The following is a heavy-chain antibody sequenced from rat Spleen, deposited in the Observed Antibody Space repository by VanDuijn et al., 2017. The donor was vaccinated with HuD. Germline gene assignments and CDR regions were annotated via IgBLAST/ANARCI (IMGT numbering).Heavy chain of an antibody. D-gene: IGHD1-2*01. Sequence: EVQLVESGGDLVQPGRSLKLSCAASGFTFNNYWMTWIRQAPGKGLEWVASITNTGGSTYYPDSVKGRFTISRDNAKSTLYLQMNSLRSEDTATYYCGKDMNYYSTYPFYVMGDWGQGASVTVSS. CDR1: GFTFNNYW. J-gene: IGHJ4*01. CDR3: GKDMNYYSTYPFYVMGD. V-gene: IGHV5-31*01. CDR2: ITNTGGST.